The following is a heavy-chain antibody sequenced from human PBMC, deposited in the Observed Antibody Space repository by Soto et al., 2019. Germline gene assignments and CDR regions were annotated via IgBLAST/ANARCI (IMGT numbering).Heavy chain of an antibody. V-gene: IGHV3-48*02. CDR3: ARDKKKYYDFWSGSFASVFDL. Sequence: EVQLVESGGGLVQPGGSLRLSCAASGFTFSSYSMNWVRQAPGKGLEWVSYISSSSSTIYYADSVKGRFTISRDNAKNSLYLQMNSLRDEDTAVYYCARDKKKYYDFWSGSFASVFDLWGRGTLVTVSS. D-gene: IGHD3-3*01. CDR1: GFTFSSYS. CDR2: ISSSSSTI. J-gene: IGHJ2*01.